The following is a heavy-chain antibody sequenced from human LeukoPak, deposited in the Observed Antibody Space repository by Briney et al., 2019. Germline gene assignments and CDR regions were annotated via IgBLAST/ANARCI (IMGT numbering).Heavy chain of an antibody. D-gene: IGHD6-13*01. Sequence: GGSLRLSCAASGFTFSSYSMNWVRQAPGKGLEWVSSISSSSSYIYYADSVKGRFTISRDNTKNSLYLRMDSLRAEDTAIYYCARDLGSLYHYFDYWGQGTLVTVSS. CDR3: ARDLGSLYHYFDY. CDR1: GFTFSSYS. V-gene: IGHV3-21*01. J-gene: IGHJ4*02. CDR2: ISSSSSYI.